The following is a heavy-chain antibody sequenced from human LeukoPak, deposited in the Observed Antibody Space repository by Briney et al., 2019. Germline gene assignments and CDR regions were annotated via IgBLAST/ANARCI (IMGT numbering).Heavy chain of an antibody. CDR1: GGSFSGYY. Sequence: PSETLSLTCAVYGGSFSGYYWSWIRQPPGKGLEWIGEINHSGSTNYNPSLKSRVTISVDTSKNQFSLKLSSVTAADTAVYYCARLVGRRARLARNYWGQGTLVTVSS. CDR2: INHSGST. D-gene: IGHD1-26*01. J-gene: IGHJ4*02. V-gene: IGHV4-34*01. CDR3: ARLVGRRARLARNY.